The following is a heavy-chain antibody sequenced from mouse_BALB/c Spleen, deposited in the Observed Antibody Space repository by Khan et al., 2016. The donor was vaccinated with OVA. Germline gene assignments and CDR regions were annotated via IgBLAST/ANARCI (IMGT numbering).Heavy chain of an antibody. J-gene: IGHJ4*01. V-gene: IGHV2-6-4*01. CDR2: IWGGGGT. CDR1: GFSLSRYN. Sequence: QVQLKESGPGLVAPSQSLSITCTVSGFSLSRYNIHWVRQPPGKGLEWLGMIWGGGGTDYNSTLKSRLSICKDNSKSHVFLKMNSLQTDDTAMYYCARAYYRYDGYYAMDYWGQGTSVTVSS. CDR3: ARAYYRYDGYYAMDY. D-gene: IGHD2-14*01.